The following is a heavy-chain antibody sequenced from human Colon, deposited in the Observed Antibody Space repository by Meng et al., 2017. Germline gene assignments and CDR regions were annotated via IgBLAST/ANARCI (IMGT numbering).Heavy chain of an antibody. V-gene: IGHV4-59*01. CDR3: VRDPYEEAFDI. Sequence: SETLSLTCTVSGGSMSSYYWSWIRQPPGKGLEWIGYIYYSGNTNYNPSLKSRVTISGDMSKKQFSLKLSSGTAADTAVYYCVRDPYEEAFDIWGQGTMVTVSS. CDR1: GGSMSSYY. CDR2: IYYSGNT. D-gene: IGHD3-22*01. J-gene: IGHJ3*02.